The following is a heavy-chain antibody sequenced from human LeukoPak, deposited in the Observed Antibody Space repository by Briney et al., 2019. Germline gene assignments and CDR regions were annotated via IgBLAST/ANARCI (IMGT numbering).Heavy chain of an antibody. Sequence: GGSLRLSCAASGFTFGSYAMSWVRQVPGKGLEWASTISGSGTSTYYADSVKGRFTISRDNSKNTLYLQMNSLRAEDTAVYYCAEDSDGMDVWGQGTTVTVSS. J-gene: IGHJ6*02. CDR2: ISGSGTST. CDR1: GFTFGSYA. CDR3: AEDSDGMDV. V-gene: IGHV3-23*01.